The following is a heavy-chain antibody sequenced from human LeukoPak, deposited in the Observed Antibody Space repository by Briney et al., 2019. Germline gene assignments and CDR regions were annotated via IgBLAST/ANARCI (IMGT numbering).Heavy chain of an antibody. CDR2: ISGSGGST. D-gene: IGHD3-3*01. J-gene: IGHJ4*02. CDR3: AKALDYDFWSGDY. Sequence: GGSLRLSCTASGFTFSSYATSWVRQAPGKGLEWVSAISGSGGSTYYADSVKGRFTISRDNSKNTLYLQMNSLRAEDTAVYYCAKALDYDFWSGDYWGQGTLVTVSS. CDR1: GFTFSSYA. V-gene: IGHV3-23*01.